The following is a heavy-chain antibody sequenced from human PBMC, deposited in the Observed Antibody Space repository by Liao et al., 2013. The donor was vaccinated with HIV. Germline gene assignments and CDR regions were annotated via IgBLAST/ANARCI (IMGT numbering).Heavy chain of an antibody. CDR3: ARCRGYADAFDI. CDR1: GGSISTSSYY. Sequence: QLQLQESGPGLVKPSETLSLTCTVSGGSISTSSYYWGWIRQPPGKGREWIGSIYYSGSTYYNPSLKSRVTISVDTSKNQFSLKLSSVTAADTAVYYCARCRGYADAFDIWGPGTMVTVS. CDR2: IYYSGST. J-gene: IGHJ3*02. V-gene: IGHV4-39*07. D-gene: IGHD5-12*01.